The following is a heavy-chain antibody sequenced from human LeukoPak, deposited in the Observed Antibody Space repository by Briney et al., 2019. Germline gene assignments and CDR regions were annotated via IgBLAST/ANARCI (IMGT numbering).Heavy chain of an antibody. CDR2: ISGSGGST. CDR1: GFTFSSYA. V-gene: IGHV3-23*01. Sequence: PGGSLRLSCAAPGFTFSSYAMSWVRQAPGKGLEWVSGISGSGGSTYYADSVKGRFTISRDNSKNTLYLQMNSLRAEDTAVYYCAKGSKNWYSGRLGEFDYWGQGTLVTVSS. D-gene: IGHD1-26*01. CDR3: AKGSKNWYSGRLGEFDY. J-gene: IGHJ4*02.